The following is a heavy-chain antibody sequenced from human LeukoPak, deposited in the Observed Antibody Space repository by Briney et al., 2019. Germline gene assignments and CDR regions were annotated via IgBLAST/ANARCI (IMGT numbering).Heavy chain of an antibody. D-gene: IGHD5-24*01. CDR2: ISSSSSTI. V-gene: IGHV3-48*01. CDR1: GFTFSSYE. J-gene: IGHJ3*02. Sequence: GGSLRLSCAASGFTFSSYEMNWVRQAPGKGLEWVSYISSSSSTIYYADSVKGRFTISRDNAKNSLYLQMNSLRAEDTAVYYCARGQRWLQFLDAFDIWGQGTMVTVSS. CDR3: ARGQRWLQFLDAFDI.